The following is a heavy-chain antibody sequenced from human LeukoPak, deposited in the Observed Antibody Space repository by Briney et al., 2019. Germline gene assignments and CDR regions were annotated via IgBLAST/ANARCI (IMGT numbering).Heavy chain of an antibody. J-gene: IGHJ4*02. V-gene: IGHV4-34*01. CDR2: INHSGST. CDR3: ARIYLIGYCSRTSCVDY. D-gene: IGHD2-2*01. CDR1: GGSFSGYY. Sequence: PSETLSLTCAVYGGSFSGYYWSWIRQPPGKGLEWIGEINHSGSTNYNPSLKSRVTISVDTSKNQFSLKLSSVTAADTAVYYCARIYLIGYCSRTSCVDYWGQGTLVTVSS.